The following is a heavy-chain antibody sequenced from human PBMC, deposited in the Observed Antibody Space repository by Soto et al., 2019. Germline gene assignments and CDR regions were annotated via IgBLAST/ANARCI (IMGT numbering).Heavy chain of an antibody. J-gene: IGHJ3*02. V-gene: IGHV3-23*01. Sequence: EVQLLESGGGLVQPGGSLRLSCAASGFTFSSYAMSWVRQAPGKGLEWVSAISGSGGSTYYADSVKGRFTISRDNSKNTLYLKMNSLSAEDTAVYYCARYSYEKDAFDIWGQGTMVTVSS. CDR2: ISGSGGST. CDR1: GFTFSSYA. CDR3: ARYSYEKDAFDI. D-gene: IGHD5-18*01.